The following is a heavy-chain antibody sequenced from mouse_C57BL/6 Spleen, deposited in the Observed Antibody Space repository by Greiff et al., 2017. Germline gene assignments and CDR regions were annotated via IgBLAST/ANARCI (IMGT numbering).Heavy chain of an antibody. CDR2: INPNNGGT. D-gene: IGHD1-1*01. Sequence: VQLQQSGPELVKPGASVKISCKASGYTFTDYYMNWVKQSHGKSLEWIGDINPNNGGTSYNQKFMGKATLTVDKSSSTAYMELRSLTSEDSAVYYCAREEITTVVDWYFDVWGTGTTVTVSS. CDR3: AREEITTVVDWYFDV. CDR1: GYTFTDYY. V-gene: IGHV1-26*01. J-gene: IGHJ1*03.